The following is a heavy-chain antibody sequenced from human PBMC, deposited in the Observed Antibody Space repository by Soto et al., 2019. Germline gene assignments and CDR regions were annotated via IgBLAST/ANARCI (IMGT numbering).Heavy chain of an antibody. Sequence: QVSLVQSGAEVKKPGASVKVSCKASGYTFTSYYVHWVRKAPGQGLELMGIINPSGATTTYAQNFQGRVAMTRDTSTSTVYMVLSRLRSEDTAVYYCARGDCFSRSCYFKYWGQGTLVTVSS. CDR1: GYTFTSYY. J-gene: IGHJ4*02. CDR2: INPSGATT. CDR3: ARGDCFSRSCYFKY. D-gene: IGHD2-2*01. V-gene: IGHV1-46*01.